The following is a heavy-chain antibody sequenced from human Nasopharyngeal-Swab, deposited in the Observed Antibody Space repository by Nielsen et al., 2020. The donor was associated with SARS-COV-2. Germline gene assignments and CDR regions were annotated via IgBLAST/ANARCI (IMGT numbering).Heavy chain of an antibody. J-gene: IGHJ4*02. CDR1: GFTFSSYG. V-gene: IGHV3-30*03. D-gene: IGHD6-19*01. Sequence: GGSLRLSCAASGFTFSSYGMHWVRQAPGKGLEWVAVISYDGSNKYYADSVKGRFTISRDNSKNTLYLQMNSLRAGDTAVYYCARDKERAGYSSGWYGLGGQGTLVTVSS. CDR2: ISYDGSNK. CDR3: ARDKERAGYSSGWYGL.